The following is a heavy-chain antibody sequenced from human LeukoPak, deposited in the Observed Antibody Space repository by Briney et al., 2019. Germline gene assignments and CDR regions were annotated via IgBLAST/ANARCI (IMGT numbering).Heavy chain of an antibody. CDR2: ISWNSGSI. CDR1: GFTFSSYD. CDR3: AKGAVPDMTTRLFDY. D-gene: IGHD4-17*01. Sequence: GGSLRLSCAASGFTFSSYDMHWVRQAPGKGLEWVSGISWNSGSIGYADSVKGRFTISRDNAKNSLYLQMNSLRAEDTALYYCAKGAVPDMTTRLFDYWGQGTLVTVSS. J-gene: IGHJ4*02. V-gene: IGHV3-9*01.